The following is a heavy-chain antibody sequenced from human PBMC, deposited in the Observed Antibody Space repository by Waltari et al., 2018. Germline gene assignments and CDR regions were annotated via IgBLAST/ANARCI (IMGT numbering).Heavy chain of an antibody. CDR3: ARGPSGRSGWYDY. Sequence: QVQLQQWGAGLLKPSETLSLTCAVYGGSFSGYYWSWIRQPPGKGLEWIGEINHSGSTNYNPSLKSRVTISVDTSKNQFSLKLSSVTAADTAVYYCARGPSGRSGWYDYWGQGTLVTVSS. J-gene: IGHJ4*02. CDR2: INHSGST. D-gene: IGHD6-19*01. V-gene: IGHV4-34*01. CDR1: GGSFSGYY.